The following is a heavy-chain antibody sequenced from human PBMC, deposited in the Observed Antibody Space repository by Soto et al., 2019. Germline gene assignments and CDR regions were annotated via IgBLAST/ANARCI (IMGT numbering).Heavy chain of an antibody. J-gene: IGHJ5*02. CDR3: TRVDGACNRTVCQGWFDL. Sequence: QEQLMESGGAVVQPGRSLRLSCAASGFPFNNYGMHWVRQAPGKGLERVAFTSDDDDNKYYADSVKGRFTISRDNSKSLQILQMNRLRPEDTDIYFCTRVDGACNRTVCQGWFDLWGECALVTVST. V-gene: IGHV3-30*19. D-gene: IGHD3-10*01. CDR1: GFPFNNYG. CDR2: TSDDDDNK.